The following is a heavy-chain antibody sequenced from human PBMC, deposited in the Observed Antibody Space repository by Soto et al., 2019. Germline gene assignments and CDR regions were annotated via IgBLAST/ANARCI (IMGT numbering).Heavy chain of an antibody. CDR1: GASVTRAGSY. CDR3: ATRTTVTTFDY. Sequence: QVQLQESGPGLVKPSQTLSLTCDVSGASVTRAGSYWGWIRRRPGQGLEWIGYIYFDGPTYYNPSLKSRVIISADTSRNQFSLSLSFLTAADTAVYYCATRTTVTTFDYWGQGTLVTVSS. D-gene: IGHD4-17*01. CDR2: IYFDGPT. J-gene: IGHJ4*02. V-gene: IGHV4-31*11.